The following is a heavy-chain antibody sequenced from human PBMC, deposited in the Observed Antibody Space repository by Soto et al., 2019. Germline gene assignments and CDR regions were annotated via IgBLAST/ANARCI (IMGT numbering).Heavy chain of an antibody. Sequence: SETLSLTCTVSGGSISSYYWSWIRQPPGKGLEWIGYIYYSGSTNYNPSLKSRVTISVDTSKNQFSLKLNSMTAADTAVYYCARPTYYYDSSGPPAYWGQGTLVTVSS. CDR2: IYYSGST. V-gene: IGHV4-59*08. CDR1: GGSISSYY. CDR3: ARPTYYYDSSGPPAY. J-gene: IGHJ4*02. D-gene: IGHD3-22*01.